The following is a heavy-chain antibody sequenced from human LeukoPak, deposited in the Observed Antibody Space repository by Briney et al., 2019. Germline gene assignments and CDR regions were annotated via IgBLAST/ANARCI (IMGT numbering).Heavy chain of an antibody. V-gene: IGHV4-34*01. CDR2: INHSGST. CDR1: GGSFSGYY. CDR3: ARGLLYCTNGVCYREGYYYYYYYMDV. J-gene: IGHJ6*03. D-gene: IGHD2-8*01. Sequence: SETLSLTCAVYGGSFSGYYLRWIRQPPGKGLEWIGEINHSGSTNYNPSLKSRVTISVDTSKNQSSLKLSSVTAADTAVYYCARGLLYCTNGVCYREGYYYYYYYMDVWGKGTTVTVSS.